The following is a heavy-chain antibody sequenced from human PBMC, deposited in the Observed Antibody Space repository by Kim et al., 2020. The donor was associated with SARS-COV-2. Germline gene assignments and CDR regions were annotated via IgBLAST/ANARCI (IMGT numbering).Heavy chain of an antibody. CDR1: GGSISSGGYY. CDR2: IYYSGST. D-gene: IGHD1-26*01. CDR3: ARGKGGGSYGDAFDI. Sequence: SETLSLTCTVSGGSISSGGYYWSWIRQHPGKGLEWIGYIYYSGSTYYNPSLKSRVTISVDTSKNQFSLKLSSVTAADTAVYYCARGKGGGSYGDAFDIWGQGTMVTVSS. J-gene: IGHJ3*02. V-gene: IGHV4-31*03.